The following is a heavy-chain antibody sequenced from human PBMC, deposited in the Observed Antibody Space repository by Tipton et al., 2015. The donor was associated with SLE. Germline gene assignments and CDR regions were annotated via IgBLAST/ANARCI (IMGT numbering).Heavy chain of an antibody. CDR3: ARQRLQPGGDYFDY. D-gene: IGHD4-11*01. CDR2: MCHSGIS. V-gene: IGHV4-59*08. J-gene: IGHJ4*02. CDR1: GSSLGRYC. Sequence: TLSLTCTVSGSSLGRYCWSWLRQPPGKRLEWIAFMCHSGISNYNPSFESRVTMSVDTSKTQFSLKLSSVTAADTAVYYCARQRLQPGGDYFDYWGQGTLVTVSS.